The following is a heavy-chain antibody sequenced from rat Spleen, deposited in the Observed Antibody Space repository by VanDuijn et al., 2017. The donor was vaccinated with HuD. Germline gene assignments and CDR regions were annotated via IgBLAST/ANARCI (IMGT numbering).Heavy chain of an antibody. CDR2: ISPSGGST. D-gene: IGHD1-11*01. CDR1: GFTFSDYY. CDR3: ATDQGYGGYSAYWYFDF. Sequence: EVQLVESDGGLVQPGRSLKLSCAASGFTFSDYYMAWVRQAPTKGLEWVASISPSGGSTYYRDSVKCRFTISRDNAKSTLYLQMDSLRSEDTATYYCATDQGYGGYSAYWYFDFWGPGTMVTVSS. V-gene: IGHV5-27*01. J-gene: IGHJ1*01.